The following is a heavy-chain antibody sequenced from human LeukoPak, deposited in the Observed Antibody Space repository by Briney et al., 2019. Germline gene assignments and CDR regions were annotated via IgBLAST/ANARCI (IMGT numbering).Heavy chain of an antibody. Sequence: GGSLRLSCAASGFIFSNDAMHWVRQAPGKGLEWVAFIRFDGSNKHYADSVKGRFTISRDNSKNTLFLQMSSLRAEDTAVYYCAKHIVVVPAAGDSFDYWGQGTLVTVSS. D-gene: IGHD2-2*01. J-gene: IGHJ4*02. V-gene: IGHV3-30*02. CDR1: GFIFSNDA. CDR3: AKHIVVVPAAGDSFDY. CDR2: IRFDGSNK.